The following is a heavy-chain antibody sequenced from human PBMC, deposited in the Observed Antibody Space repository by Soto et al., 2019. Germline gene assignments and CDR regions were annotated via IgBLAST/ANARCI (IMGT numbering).Heavy chain of an antibody. CDR3: AIQMGGATISIYYYWMDV. CDR1: GGSFSGYY. CDR2: INHSRST. V-gene: IGHV4-34*01. Sequence: SETLSLTCAVYGGSFSGYYWSWIRQPPGKGLEWIGEINHSRSTNYNPSLKSRVTISVDTSKNQFSLKLSSVTAADTAVYYCAIQMGGATISIYYYWMDVWGQGTTVTVSS. D-gene: IGHD1-26*01. J-gene: IGHJ6*02.